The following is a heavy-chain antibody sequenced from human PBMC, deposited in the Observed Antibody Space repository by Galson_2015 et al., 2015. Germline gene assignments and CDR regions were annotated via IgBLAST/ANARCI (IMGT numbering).Heavy chain of an antibody. J-gene: IGHJ5*02. CDR3: ERDLYCSSTSCYNWFDP. V-gene: IGHV3-33*01. CDR1: GFTFSSYG. CDR2: LWYDGSNK. Sequence: SLRISCEASGFTFSSYGMHWVRQAPGKGLEWVAVLWYDGSNKYCADSVKGRFTISRGNSKNTLYLQMNSLRAEDTAVYYCERDLYCSSTSCYNWFDPWGQGTLVTVSS. D-gene: IGHD2-2*01.